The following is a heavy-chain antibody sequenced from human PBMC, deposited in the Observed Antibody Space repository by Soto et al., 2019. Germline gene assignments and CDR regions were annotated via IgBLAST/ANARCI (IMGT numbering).Heavy chain of an antibody. D-gene: IGHD2-2*01. J-gene: IGHJ5*02. V-gene: IGHV4-30-4*01. CDR3: ASSTRTLGRLFDP. Sequence: SSETLSLTCTVSGGSVSSGQHYWSWIRQPPGRGLEWIGYIYNRRNADYNPSLRSRVTISIDTSKNQFSLKVNSVTAADTAVYYCASSTRTLGRLFDPWGQGTLVTVSS. CDR1: GGSVSSGQHY. CDR2: IYNRRNA.